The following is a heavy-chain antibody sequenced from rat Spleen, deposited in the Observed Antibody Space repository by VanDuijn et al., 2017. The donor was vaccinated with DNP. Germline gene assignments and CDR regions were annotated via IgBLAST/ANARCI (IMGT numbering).Heavy chain of an antibody. Sequence: EVQLVESGGGLVQPGRSLKLSCAASGFTFSNYDMAWVRQAPTKGLEWVASISTSGGSTYYRDSVKGRFTVSRDNAKSTIYLQMDSLRSEDTATYHCAKILDYWGQGVMVTVSS. V-gene: IGHV5-25*01. CDR2: ISTSGGST. D-gene: IGHD3-8*01. CDR3: AKILDY. CDR1: GFTFSNYD. J-gene: IGHJ2*01.